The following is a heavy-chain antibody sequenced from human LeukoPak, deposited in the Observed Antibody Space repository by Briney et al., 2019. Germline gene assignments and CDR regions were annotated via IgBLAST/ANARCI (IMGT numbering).Heavy chain of an antibody. Sequence: SETLSLTCPVSGGSISSSSYYWGWIRQPPGKGLEWIGSIYYSGSTYYNPSLKSRVTISVDTSKNQFSLKLSSVTAADTAVYYCATGYTSNCPYNWGQGTLVTVSS. J-gene: IGHJ4*02. CDR3: ATGYTSNCPYN. V-gene: IGHV4-39*01. D-gene: IGHD6-13*01. CDR1: GGSISSSSYY. CDR2: IYYSGST.